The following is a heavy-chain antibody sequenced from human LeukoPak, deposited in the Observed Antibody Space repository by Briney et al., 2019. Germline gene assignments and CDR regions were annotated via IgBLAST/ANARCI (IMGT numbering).Heavy chain of an antibody. CDR1: GFTLTNHA. D-gene: IGHD1-26*01. J-gene: IGHJ3*02. CDR2: EGSAGGT. Sequence: GGSLRLSCTASGFTLTNHAVSWARQAPGKGLEWVSAEGSAGGTYYADSVKGRFTISRDNSQNTLSLQLNSLRVEDTAVYYCASRTWIGAGYYAFDIWGQGTMVTVSS. CDR3: ASRTWIGAGYYAFDI. V-gene: IGHV3-23*01.